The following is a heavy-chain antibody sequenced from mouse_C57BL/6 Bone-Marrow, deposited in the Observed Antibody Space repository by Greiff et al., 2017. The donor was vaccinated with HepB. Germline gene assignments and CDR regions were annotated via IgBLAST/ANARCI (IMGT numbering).Heavy chain of an antibody. J-gene: IGHJ2*01. CDR2: ISDGGSYT. V-gene: IGHV5-4*01. CDR1: GFTFSSYA. D-gene: IGHD2-2*01. CDR3: AIEWLRYDYFDY. Sequence: DVMLVESGGGLVKPGGSLKLSCAASGFTFSSYAMSWVRQTPEKRLEWVATISDGGSYTYYPDNVKGRFTISRDNAKNNLYLQMSHLKSEDTAMYYCAIEWLRYDYFDYWGQGTTLTVSS.